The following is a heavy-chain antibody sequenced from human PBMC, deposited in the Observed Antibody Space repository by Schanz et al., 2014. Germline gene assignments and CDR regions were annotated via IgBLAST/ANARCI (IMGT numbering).Heavy chain of an antibody. CDR3: AKAYSSGWYDLDV. CDR2: IRYDGVNK. D-gene: IGHD6-19*01. Sequence: QVQLVESGGGVVQPGGSLRLSCAASGFTFSSYGIHWVRQAPDKGLEWVSFIRYDGVNKYYADSVKGRFTISRDNSKNTVYLQMNSLRTEDTAVYYCAKAYSSGWYDLDVWGQGTTVTVSS. CDR1: GFTFSSYG. V-gene: IGHV3-30*02. J-gene: IGHJ6*02.